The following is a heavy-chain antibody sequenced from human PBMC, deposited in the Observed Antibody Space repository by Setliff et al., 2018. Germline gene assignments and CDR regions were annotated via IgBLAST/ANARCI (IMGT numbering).Heavy chain of an antibody. D-gene: IGHD6-19*01. V-gene: IGHV3-33*08. J-gene: IGHJ4*02. CDR3: AKRGSAWDLDV. CDR1: GLRFSDAW. Sequence: GSLRLSCAVSGLRFSDAWVSWVRQAPGKGLEWLAGIYYDGSNKFYADSVKDRFTISRDNSKNTLYLQMNSLRVDDTAVYYCAKRGSAWDLDVWGQGTLVTVSS. CDR2: IYYDGSNK.